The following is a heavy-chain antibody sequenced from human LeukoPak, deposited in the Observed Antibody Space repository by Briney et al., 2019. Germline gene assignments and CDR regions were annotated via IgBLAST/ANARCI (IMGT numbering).Heavy chain of an antibody. CDR2: INTNTGNP. J-gene: IGHJ6*03. Sequence: ASVKVSCKASGYTFTSYAMNWVRQAPGQGLEWMGWINTNTGNPTYAPGFTGRFVFSLDTSVSTAYLQISSLKAEDTAVYYCARDGITMVRGGYYYYYMDVWGKGTTVTVSS. D-gene: IGHD3-10*01. CDR3: ARDGITMVRGGYYYYYMDV. CDR1: GYTFTSYA. V-gene: IGHV7-4-1*02.